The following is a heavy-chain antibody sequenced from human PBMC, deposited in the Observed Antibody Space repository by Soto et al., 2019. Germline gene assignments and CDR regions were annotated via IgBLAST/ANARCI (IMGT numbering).Heavy chain of an antibody. CDR3: ARPAAAYYFDY. CDR2: IWYDGSNK. J-gene: IGHJ4*02. D-gene: IGHD6-13*01. V-gene: IGHV3-33*01. CDR1: GFTFSSYG. Sequence: GGSLRLSCAASGFTFSSYGMHWVRQAPGKGLEWVAVIWYDGSNKYYADSVKGRFTISRDNSKNTLYLQMNSLRAEDTAVYYCARPAAAYYFDYWGQGTLVTVSS.